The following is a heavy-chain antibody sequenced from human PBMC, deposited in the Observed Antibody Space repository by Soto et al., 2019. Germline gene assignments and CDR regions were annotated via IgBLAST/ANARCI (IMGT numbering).Heavy chain of an antibody. CDR1: GGSISSGDYY. CDR2: IYYSGST. J-gene: IGHJ4*02. CDR3: ARDADTAMGFDY. Sequence: SETLSLTCTVSGGSISSGDYYWSWIRQPPGKGLEWIGYIYYSGSTYYNPSLKSRVTISVDTSKNQFSLKLSSVTAADTAVYYFARDADTAMGFDYWGQGTLVTVSS. V-gene: IGHV4-30-4*01. D-gene: IGHD5-18*01.